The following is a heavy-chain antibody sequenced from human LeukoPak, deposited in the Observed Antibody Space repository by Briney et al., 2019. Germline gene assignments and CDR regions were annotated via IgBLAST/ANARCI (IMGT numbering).Heavy chain of an antibody. CDR2: IYHSGST. CDR3: ARGIKGGVGY. J-gene: IGHJ4*02. Sequence: TSETLSLTCTVSGGSISSGGYYWSWIRQPPGKGLEWIGYIYHSGSTYYNPSLKSRVTISVDRSKNQFSLKLSSVTAADTAVYYCARGIKGGVGYWGQGTLVTVSS. D-gene: IGHD3-16*01. V-gene: IGHV4-30-2*01. CDR1: GGSISSGGYY.